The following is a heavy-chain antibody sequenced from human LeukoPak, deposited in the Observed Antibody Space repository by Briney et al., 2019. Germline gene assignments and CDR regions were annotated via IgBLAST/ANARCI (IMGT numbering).Heavy chain of an antibody. D-gene: IGHD2-2*01. CDR2: IYHSGST. V-gene: IGHV4-38-2*02. CDR3: ARGPSIYCSSTSCSGGIGELFDY. J-gene: IGHJ4*02. Sequence: SETLSLTCTVSGYSISSGYYWGWIRQPPGKGLEWIGSIYHSGSTYYNPSLKSRVTISVDTSKNQFSLKLSSVTAADTAVYYCARGPSIYCSSTSCSGGIGELFDYWGQGTLVTVSS. CDR1: GYSISSGYY.